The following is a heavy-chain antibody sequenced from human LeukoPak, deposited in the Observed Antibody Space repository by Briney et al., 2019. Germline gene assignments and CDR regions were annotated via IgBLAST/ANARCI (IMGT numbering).Heavy chain of an antibody. J-gene: IGHJ4*02. V-gene: IGHV3-23*01. D-gene: IGHD5-18*01. CDR3: AKNAGYSYGLYYFDH. Sequence: GGSLRLSCAASGVAFRSYAMSWGRQAPGKGLGRVSSIISSGDVTYYADSLKGRFTISRDNSKNMVYLPTDSLGAEDPAVYYCAKNAGYSYGLYYFDHWGQGTLVTVSS. CDR2: IISSGDVT. CDR1: GVAFRSYA.